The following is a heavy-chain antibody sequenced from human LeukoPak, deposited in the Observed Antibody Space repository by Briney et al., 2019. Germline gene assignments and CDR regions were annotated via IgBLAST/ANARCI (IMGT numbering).Heavy chain of an antibody. CDR3: ASYSSGWDTFDY. CDR1: GGSISSYY. CDR2: IYYSGST. J-gene: IGHJ4*02. Sequence: SETLSLTCTISGGSISSYYWSWIRQPPGKGLEWIGYIYYSGSTNYNPSLKSRVTISVDTSKNQFSLKLSSVTAADTAVYYCASYSSGWDTFDYWGQGTLVTVSS. V-gene: IGHV4-59*01. D-gene: IGHD6-19*01.